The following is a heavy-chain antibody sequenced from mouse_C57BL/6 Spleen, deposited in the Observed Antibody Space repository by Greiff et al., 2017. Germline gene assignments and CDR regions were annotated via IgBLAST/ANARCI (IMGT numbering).Heavy chain of an antibody. J-gene: IGHJ2*01. Sequence: EVQGVESGPGMVKPSQSLSLTCTVTGYSITSGYDWHWIRHFPGNKLEWMGYISYSGSTNYNPSLKSRISITHDTSKNHFFLKLNSVTTEDTATYYCARETTVVPYYFDYWGQGTTLTVSS. CDR2: ISYSGST. D-gene: IGHD1-1*01. V-gene: IGHV3-1*01. CDR1: GYSITSGYD. CDR3: ARETTVVPYYFDY.